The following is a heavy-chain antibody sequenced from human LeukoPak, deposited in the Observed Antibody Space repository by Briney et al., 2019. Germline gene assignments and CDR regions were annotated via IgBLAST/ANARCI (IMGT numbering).Heavy chain of an antibody. Sequence: GGSLRLSCAASGFTFSSYGMHWVRQAPGKGLEWVAVIWYDGSNKYYADSVKGRFTISRDNSKNTLYLQMNILRAEDTAVYYCAKAMGSGSYLYWFDPWGQGTLVTVSS. CDR1: GFTFSSYG. CDR2: IWYDGSNK. D-gene: IGHD3-10*01. V-gene: IGHV3-33*06. CDR3: AKAMGSGSYLYWFDP. J-gene: IGHJ5*02.